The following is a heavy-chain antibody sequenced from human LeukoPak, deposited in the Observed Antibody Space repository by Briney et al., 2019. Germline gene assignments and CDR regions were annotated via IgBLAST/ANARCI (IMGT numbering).Heavy chain of an antibody. CDR1: GYTFTGYY. CDR2: INPNSGGT. J-gene: IGHJ4*02. Sequence: GASVKVSCKASGYTFTGYYMHWVRQAPGQGLEWMGWINPNSGGTNYAQKFQGRVTMTRDTSTSTVYMELSSLRSEDTAVYYCARDSVVVSAPDYWGQGTLVTVSS. CDR3: ARDSVVVSAPDY. V-gene: IGHV1-2*02. D-gene: IGHD2-2*01.